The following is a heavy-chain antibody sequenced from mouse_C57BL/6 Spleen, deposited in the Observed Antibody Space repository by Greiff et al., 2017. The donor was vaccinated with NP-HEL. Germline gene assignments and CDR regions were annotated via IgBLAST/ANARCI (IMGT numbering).Heavy chain of an antibody. Sequence: VQLKESGPELVKPGASVKMSCKASGYTFTDYNMHWVKQSHGKSLEWIGYINPNNGGTSYNQKFKGKATLTVNKSSSTAYMELRSLTSEDSAVYYCARTDYYGSSYDFDYWGQGTTLTVSS. CDR1: GYTFTDYN. V-gene: IGHV1-22*01. CDR3: ARTDYYGSSYDFDY. CDR2: INPNNGGT. D-gene: IGHD1-1*01. J-gene: IGHJ2*01.